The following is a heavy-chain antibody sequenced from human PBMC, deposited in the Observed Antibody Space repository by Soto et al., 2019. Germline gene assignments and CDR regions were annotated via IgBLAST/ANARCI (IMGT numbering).Heavy chain of an antibody. J-gene: IGHJ5*02. Sequence: QVQLVQSGAEVKKPGSSVKVSCKASGGTFSSYTISWVRQAPGQGLEWMGRIIPILGIANYAQKFQGRVTITAXXAXSXXYMELSSLRSEDTAVYYCARVTPITMVRGGDWFDPWGQGTLVTVSS. CDR1: GGTFSSYT. CDR2: IIPILGIA. CDR3: ARVTPITMVRGGDWFDP. D-gene: IGHD3-10*01. V-gene: IGHV1-69*02.